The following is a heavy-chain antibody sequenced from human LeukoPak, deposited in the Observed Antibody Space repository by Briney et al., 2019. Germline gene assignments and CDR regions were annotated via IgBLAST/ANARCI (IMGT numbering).Heavy chain of an antibody. V-gene: IGHV3-43*01. Sequence: GGSLRLSCAASGFTFDDYTMHRVRQAPGKGLEWVSLISWDGGSTYYADSVKGRFTVSRDNSKNSLYLQMNSLRTEDAALYYCAKDKGDYWGQGTLVTVSS. CDR2: ISWDGGST. CDR1: GFTFDDYT. J-gene: IGHJ4*02. CDR3: AKDKGDY.